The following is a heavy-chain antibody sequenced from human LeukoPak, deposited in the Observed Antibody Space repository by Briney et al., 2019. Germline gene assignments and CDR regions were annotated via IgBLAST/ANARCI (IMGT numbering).Heavy chain of an antibody. CDR2: VGISSGNT. CDR1: GFTFSDYS. V-gene: IGHV3-48*01. J-gene: IGHJ4*02. D-gene: IGHD2-2*01. Sequence: GGSLRLSCAASGFTFSDYSMNWVRQAPGKGLEWISYVGISSGNTKYADSVKGRFTISGDKAKNSLYLQMNSLRVEDTAVYYCARDTKYAFDNWGQGTLVTVSS. CDR3: ARDTKYAFDN.